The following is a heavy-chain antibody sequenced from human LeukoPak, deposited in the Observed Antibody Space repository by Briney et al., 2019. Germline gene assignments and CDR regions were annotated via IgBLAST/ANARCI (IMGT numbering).Heavy chain of an antibody. Sequence: GESLKISCKGSGYSFTSYWIGWVRQMPGKGLEWMGIIYPGDSDTRYSPSLQGQVTISADKSISTAYLQWSSLKASDTAMYYCARLSPGIAVAGTVPAEYFQHWGQGTLVTVSS. CDR1: GYSFTSYW. J-gene: IGHJ1*01. CDR2: IYPGDSDT. CDR3: ARLSPGIAVAGTVPAEYFQH. V-gene: IGHV5-51*01. D-gene: IGHD6-19*01.